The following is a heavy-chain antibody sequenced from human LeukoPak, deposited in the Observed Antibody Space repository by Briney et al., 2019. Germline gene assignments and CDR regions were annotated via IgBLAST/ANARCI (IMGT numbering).Heavy chain of an antibody. Sequence: SVKVSCKASGGTFSSYAISWVRQAPGQGLEWMGGIIPIFGTANYAQKFQGRVTITTDESTSTAYMELSSLRSEDTAVYYCAREPGYCSSTSCRGFDYWGQGTLVTVSS. CDR3: AREPGYCSSTSCRGFDY. D-gene: IGHD2-2*03. J-gene: IGHJ4*02. CDR1: GGTFSSYA. V-gene: IGHV1-69*05. CDR2: IIPIFGTA.